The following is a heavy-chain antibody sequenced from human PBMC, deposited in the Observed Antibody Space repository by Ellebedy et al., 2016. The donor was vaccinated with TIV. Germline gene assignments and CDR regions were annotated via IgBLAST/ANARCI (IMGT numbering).Heavy chain of an antibody. CDR2: ISSSATYI. V-gene: IGHV3-21*01. J-gene: IGHJ4*02. CDR3: ARPAAAYSSSWYDFDC. Sequence: GESLKISCAASGFTFSSFTMNWVRQAPGKGLEWVSSISSSATYIHNADSVKGRFIISRDNAKNSLYLQMNSLRVEDTAIYYCARPAAAYSSSWYDFDCWGQGTLVTVSS. CDR1: GFTFSSFT. D-gene: IGHD6-13*01.